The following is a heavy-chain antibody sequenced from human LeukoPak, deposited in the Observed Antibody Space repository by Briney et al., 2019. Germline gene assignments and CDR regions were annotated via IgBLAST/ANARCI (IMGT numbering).Heavy chain of an antibody. CDR3: ARGGLYSSAWFDP. Sequence: GSSVKVSCKASGGTFSSYSISWVRQAPGQGLEWMGRIIPILNITNFEQKYQGRVAITADRSTNIVYMELSSLRSEDTAVYYCARGGLYSSAWFDPWGQGTLGTVSS. CDR2: IIPILNIT. CDR1: GGTFSSYS. J-gene: IGHJ5*02. V-gene: IGHV1-69*02. D-gene: IGHD6-19*01.